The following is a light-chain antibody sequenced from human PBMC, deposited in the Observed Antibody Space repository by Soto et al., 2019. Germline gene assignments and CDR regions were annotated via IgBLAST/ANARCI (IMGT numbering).Light chain of an antibody. CDR1: QSVGSN. CDR3: QQYNNWPYT. J-gene: IGKJ2*01. Sequence: PGERVPLSCRASQSVGSNFAWYQQRPGQAPRVLIYDASTRATGIPARFSGSGSATEFTLTISSLQSEDFAVYYCQQYNNWPYTFGQGTKLEIK. CDR2: DAS. V-gene: IGKV3D-15*01.